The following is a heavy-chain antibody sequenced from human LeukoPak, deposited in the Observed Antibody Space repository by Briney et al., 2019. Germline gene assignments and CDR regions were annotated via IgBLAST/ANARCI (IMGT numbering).Heavy chain of an antibody. D-gene: IGHD3-9*01. V-gene: IGHV4-34*01. CDR1: GGSFSDNY. CDR3: QAEDGIRDFDWQPYYFDY. CDR2: VRHTGSN. J-gene: IGHJ4*02. Sequence: PSETLYLTCAGHGGSFSDNYWSSNRQTPGNGLDWNGEVRHTGSNNYNPSLKSRVTISVDTSKNQFSLKLRSVTAADTAVFFFQAEDGIRDFDWQPYYFDYWGQGILVTVSS.